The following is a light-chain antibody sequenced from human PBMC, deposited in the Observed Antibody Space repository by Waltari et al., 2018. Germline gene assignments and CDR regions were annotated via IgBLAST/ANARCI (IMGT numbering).Light chain of an antibody. CDR1: QSVTTN. J-gene: IGKJ4*01. CDR2: GAS. CDR3: QDYDNLPPLT. V-gene: IGKV3-15*01. Sequence: EIVMTQSPATLSVSPGERAVLSCRASQSVTTNLAWYQQKPGQAPRLLIYGASTRATNIPARFSGSGSGTDFTFTISSLQPEEIATYYCQDYDNLPPLTFGGGTKVEIK.